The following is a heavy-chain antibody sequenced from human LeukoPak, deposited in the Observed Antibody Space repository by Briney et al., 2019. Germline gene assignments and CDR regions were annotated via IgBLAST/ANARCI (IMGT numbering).Heavy chain of an antibody. J-gene: IGHJ5*02. Sequence: SETLSLTCTVSGGSISSSSYYWGWIRQPPGKGLEWIGSIYYSGSTYYNPSLKSRVTISVDTSKNQFSLKLSSVTAADTAVYYCARDPGDYSGWFDPWGQGTLVTVSS. CDR1: GGSISSSSYY. V-gene: IGHV4-39*07. CDR3: ARDPGDYSGWFDP. D-gene: IGHD4-17*01. CDR2: IYYSGST.